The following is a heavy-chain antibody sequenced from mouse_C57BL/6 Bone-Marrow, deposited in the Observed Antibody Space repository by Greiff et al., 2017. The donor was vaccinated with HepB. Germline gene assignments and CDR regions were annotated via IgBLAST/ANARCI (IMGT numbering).Heavy chain of an antibody. Sequence: EVKLQESGPGLVKPSQSLSLTCSVTGYSITSGYYWNWIRQFPGNKLEWMGYISYDGSNNYNPSLKNRISITRDTSKNQFFLKLNSVTTEDTATYYCARGTYYGSSYHWYFDVWGTGTTVTVSS. V-gene: IGHV3-6*01. D-gene: IGHD1-1*01. CDR2: ISYDGSN. J-gene: IGHJ1*03. CDR3: ARGTYYGSSYHWYFDV. CDR1: GYSITSGYY.